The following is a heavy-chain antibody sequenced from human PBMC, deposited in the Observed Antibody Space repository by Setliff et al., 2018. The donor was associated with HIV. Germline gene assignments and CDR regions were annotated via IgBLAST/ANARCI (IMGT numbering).Heavy chain of an antibody. CDR1: GYSFTSYD. V-gene: IGHV1-8*03. D-gene: IGHD2-21*02. CDR3: ARDGPHVVVTTMRAFDM. J-gene: IGHJ3*02. CDR2: MNPNSGNT. Sequence: ASVKVSCKASGYSFTSYDINWVRQATGQGLEWMGWMNPNSGNTGYAQKFQGRVTITADVSTSTIYMELTSLTSEDTAVYYCARDGPHVVVTTMRAFDMWGQGTMVTVSS.